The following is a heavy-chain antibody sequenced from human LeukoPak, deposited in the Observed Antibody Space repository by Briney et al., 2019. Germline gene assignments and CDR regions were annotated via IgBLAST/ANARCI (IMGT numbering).Heavy chain of an antibody. CDR1: GYTFTSYG. Sequence: GASVKVSCKASGYTFTSYGISWVRQAPGQGLEWMGWISAYNGNTNYAQKLQGRVTMTTDTSTSTAYMELRSLRSDDTAVYYCAIGGWELPDGGWLHFDYWGQGTLVTVSS. J-gene: IGHJ4*02. D-gene: IGHD1-26*01. V-gene: IGHV1-18*01. CDR2: ISAYNGNT. CDR3: AIGGWELPDGGWLHFDY.